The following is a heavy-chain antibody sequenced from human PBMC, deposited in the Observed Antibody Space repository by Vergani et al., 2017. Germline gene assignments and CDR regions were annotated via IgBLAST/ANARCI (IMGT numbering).Heavy chain of an antibody. D-gene: IGHD2-21*01. J-gene: IGHJ4*02. CDR3: ARHISVVRPSSMTAFDY. Sequence: QMQLQESGPGLVKPSETLSLSCTVSGDSISTSSYAWGWIRQPPGKTLEWIGTVFYGGRTSYNPSLKRRVTLSLDTSKKQISLHLTSVTAADTAVYYCARHISVVRPSSMTAFDYWGQGTLVTVSS. CDR1: GDSISTSSYA. V-gene: IGHV4-39*01. CDR2: VFYGGRT.